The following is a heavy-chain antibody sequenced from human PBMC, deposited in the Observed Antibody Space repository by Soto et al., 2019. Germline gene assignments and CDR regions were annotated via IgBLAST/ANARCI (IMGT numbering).Heavy chain of an antibody. J-gene: IGHJ2*01. V-gene: IGHV1-69*02. D-gene: IGHD2-2*01. CDR2: IIPILGIA. CDR1: GGTFSSYT. Sequence: QVQLVQSGAEVKKPGSSVKVSCKASGGTFSSYTISWVRQAPGQGLEWMGRIIPILGIANYAQKFQGRVTITEDKSTSTAYMELSRLRSEDTAVYYCARDYCSSTSCYAGDWYFDLWGRGTLVTVSS. CDR3: ARDYCSSTSCYAGDWYFDL.